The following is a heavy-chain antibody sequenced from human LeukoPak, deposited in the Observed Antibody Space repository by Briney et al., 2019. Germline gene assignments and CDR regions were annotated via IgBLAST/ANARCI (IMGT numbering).Heavy chain of an antibody. D-gene: IGHD3-3*01. Sequence: PSETLSLTCTVSGGSISSYYWSWIRQPPGKGLEWIGYIYYSGSTNYNPSLKSRVTISVDTSKNQFSLKLSSVTAADTAVYYCARHRRPTMRLYDAFDIWGQGTMVTVSS. V-gene: IGHV4-59*08. CDR3: ARHRRPTMRLYDAFDI. J-gene: IGHJ3*02. CDR2: IYYSGST. CDR1: GGSISSYY.